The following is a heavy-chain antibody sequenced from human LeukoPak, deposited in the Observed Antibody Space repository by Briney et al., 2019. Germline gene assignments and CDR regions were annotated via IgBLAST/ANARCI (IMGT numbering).Heavy chain of an antibody. D-gene: IGHD3-10*01. CDR1: GYTFTSYG. J-gene: IGHJ3*02. V-gene: IGHV1-18*01. CDR2: ISAYNGNT. CDR3: ARDGFHSVYVLWFGELLYHDAFDI. Sequence: GASVKVSCKASGYTFTSYGISWVRQAPGQGLEWMGWISAYNGNTNYAQKLQGRVTMTTGTSTSTAYMELRSLRSDDTAVYYCARDGFHSVYVLWFGELLYHDAFDIWGQGTMVTVSS.